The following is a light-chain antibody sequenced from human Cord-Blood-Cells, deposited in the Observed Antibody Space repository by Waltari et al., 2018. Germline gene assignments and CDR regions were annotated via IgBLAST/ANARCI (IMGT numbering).Light chain of an antibody. V-gene: IGLV2-23*01. CDR3: GPKAGSSPLV. CDR1: SSDVGSYNL. CDR2: EGS. Sequence: QSALTQPASVSGSPGQSITISCTGTSSDVGSYNLVSWYQQHPGKAPKLMIYEGSKRPSGVSNPSPGPRPGKPASLTFPGSRAKDEADNYCGPKAGSSPLVSGGGTKL. J-gene: IGLJ3*02.